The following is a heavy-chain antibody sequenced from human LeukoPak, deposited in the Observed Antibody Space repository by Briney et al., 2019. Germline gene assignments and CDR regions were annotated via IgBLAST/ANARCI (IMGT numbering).Heavy chain of an antibody. Sequence: GGSLRLSCLASGFTFSSYWMSWVRQAPGKGLEWVANIKQDGSEKYYVDSVKGRFTISRDNAKNSLYLQMNSLRAEDTAVYYCARDSELLSWGQGTLVTVSS. CDR1: GFTFSSYW. CDR2: IKQDGSEK. J-gene: IGHJ4*02. CDR3: ARDSELLS. D-gene: IGHD3-10*01. V-gene: IGHV3-7*01.